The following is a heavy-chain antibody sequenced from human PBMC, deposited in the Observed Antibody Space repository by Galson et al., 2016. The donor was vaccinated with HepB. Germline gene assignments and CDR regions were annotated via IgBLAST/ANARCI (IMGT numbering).Heavy chain of an antibody. CDR2: VSIGSSYI. V-gene: IGHV3-21*01. CDR1: GFTFSSYN. CDR3: ARDARKTLQDAFDI. J-gene: IGHJ3*02. Sequence: SLRLSCAASGFTFSSYNMNWVRQAPGKGLEWVSSVSIGSSYIYYADSVKGRFTISRDNAKNSLYLQMNSLRAEDTAVHYCARDARKTLQDAFDIWGQGTMVTVSS.